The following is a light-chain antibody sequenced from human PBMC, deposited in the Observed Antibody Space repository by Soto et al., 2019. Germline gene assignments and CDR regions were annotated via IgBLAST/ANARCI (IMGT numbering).Light chain of an antibody. V-gene: IGKV3-20*01. Sequence: EIVLTQSPGTLSLSPGERATLSCRASQSVSSSYLAWYQQKPGQAPRLLIYDASSRATGIPDRFSGSGSGTDFTLTISRLEPEDFAVYYCQQYGSSSYTFCQGTKLEIK. CDR2: DAS. J-gene: IGKJ2*01. CDR3: QQYGSSSYT. CDR1: QSVSSSY.